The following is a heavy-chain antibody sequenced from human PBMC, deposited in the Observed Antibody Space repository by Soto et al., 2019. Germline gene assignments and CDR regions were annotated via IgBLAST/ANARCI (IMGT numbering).Heavy chain of an antibody. V-gene: IGHV1-24*01. D-gene: IGHD2-2*03. CDR3: AKGPDELDEGYYSYGMDV. Sequence: ASVKVSCQVSGYTLTELSMHWVRQAPGKGLEWMGGFDPEEGETIYAQKFQGRVTMTEDTSTDTAYMELSRLRSEDTAVYYCAKGPDELDEGYYSYGMDVWGQGTTVTVSS. J-gene: IGHJ6*02. CDR2: FDPEEGET. CDR1: GYTLTELS.